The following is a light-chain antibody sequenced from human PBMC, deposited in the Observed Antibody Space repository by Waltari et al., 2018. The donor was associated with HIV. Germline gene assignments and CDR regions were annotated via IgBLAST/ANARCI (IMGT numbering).Light chain of an antibody. V-gene: IGLV4-69*02. CDR3: QTWGSGLWV. J-gene: IGLJ3*02. CDR1: SGYSNYA. Sequence: QLVMTQSPSASASLGASVKLTCTLSSGYSNYAIPWHQQQPDKGPRYLMTVKSDGSHIKGDGIPDRFSGSSSGAERYLTISSLQSEDEADYYCQTWGSGLWVFGGGTTLSVL. CDR2: VKSDGSH.